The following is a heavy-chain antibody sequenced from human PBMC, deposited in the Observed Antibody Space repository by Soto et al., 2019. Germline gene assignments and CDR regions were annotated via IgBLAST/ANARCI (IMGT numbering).Heavy chain of an antibody. D-gene: IGHD6-6*01. CDR1: GGTFSSYA. V-gene: IGHV1-69*13. CDR2: IIPIFGTA. J-gene: IGHJ4*02. CDR3: ASAPPIAARPFDY. Sequence: SVKVSCKASGGTFSSYAISWVRQAPGQGLEWMGGIIPIFGTANYAQKFQGRVTITADESTSTAYMELSSLRSEGTAVYYCASAPPIAARPFDYWGQGTLVTVSS.